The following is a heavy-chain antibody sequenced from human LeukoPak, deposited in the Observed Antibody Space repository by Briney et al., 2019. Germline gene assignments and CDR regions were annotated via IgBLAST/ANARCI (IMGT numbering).Heavy chain of an antibody. CDR3: AREGRSSGWYYFDY. J-gene: IGHJ4*02. CDR2: ISSSSTYI. CDR1: GFTFSTYT. D-gene: IGHD6-19*01. V-gene: IGHV3-21*01. Sequence: GGALRLSCAASGFTFSTYTMNWVRQVPGKGLEWVSSISSSSTYIYYAGSVQGRFTISRDNAKNSLYLQMNSLRAEDTAVYYCAREGRSSGWYYFDYWGQGTLVTVSS.